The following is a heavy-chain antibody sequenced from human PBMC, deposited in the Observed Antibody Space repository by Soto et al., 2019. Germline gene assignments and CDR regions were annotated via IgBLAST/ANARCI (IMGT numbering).Heavy chain of an antibody. Sequence: QITLKESGPTLVKPTQTLTLTCTFSGVSLSTSGVGVGWFCQPPGKAVEWLGLIYWDDDKGYTRSLKSSLTITNHTSKNQVALTITNMDPVDTATHYCAHRQTTVSWGKFDYWGQGTLVTVSS. CDR3: AHRQTTVSWGKFDY. J-gene: IGHJ4*02. V-gene: IGHV2-5*02. CDR1: GVSLSTSGVG. D-gene: IGHD4-4*01. CDR2: IYWDDDK.